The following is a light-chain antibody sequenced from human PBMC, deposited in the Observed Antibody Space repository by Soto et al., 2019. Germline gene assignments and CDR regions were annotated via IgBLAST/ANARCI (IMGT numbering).Light chain of an antibody. J-gene: IGKJ2*01. Sequence: EVVLTQSPGTLSLSPGERATLSCRASQSVSNNYLAWYQQKPGQSPKLLIFGSSDRATGIPDRFSGSGSGTDFTLTISSLEPEDFAVYYCQKYGSSPPYTFGQGTNWRSN. CDR1: QSVSNNY. CDR2: GSS. V-gene: IGKV3-20*01. CDR3: QKYGSSPPYT.